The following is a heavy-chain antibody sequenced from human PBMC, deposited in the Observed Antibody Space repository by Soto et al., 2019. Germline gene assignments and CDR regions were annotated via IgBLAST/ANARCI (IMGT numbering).Heavy chain of an antibody. V-gene: IGHV1-8*01. CDR2: MNPSTGDT. J-gene: IGHJ4*02. CDR3: ARAAPSGYVVDI. Sequence: ASVKVSCKASGYTLTSYDSNWVRQATGQGLEWVGWMNPSTGDTGYAQKFQGRVTMTSKASIGTAYMELNSLRSEDTAVYYCARAAPSGYVVDIWGQGTLVTVSS. CDR1: GYTLTSYD. D-gene: IGHD3-22*01.